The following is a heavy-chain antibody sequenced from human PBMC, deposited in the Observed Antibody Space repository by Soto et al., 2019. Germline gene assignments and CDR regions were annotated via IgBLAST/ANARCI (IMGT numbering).Heavy chain of an antibody. V-gene: IGHV4-4*02. Sequence: ETLSLTCAVSGGSISSSNWWSWVRQPPGKGLEWIGEIYHSGNTNYNPSLKSRVTISVDKSKNQFSLKLSSVTAADTAVYYCARAGGDMVRGAYYQYYGTDVWGQGTT. D-gene: IGHD3-10*01. J-gene: IGHJ6*02. CDR2: IYHSGNT. CDR3: ARAGGDMVRGAYYQYYGTDV. CDR1: GGSISSSNW.